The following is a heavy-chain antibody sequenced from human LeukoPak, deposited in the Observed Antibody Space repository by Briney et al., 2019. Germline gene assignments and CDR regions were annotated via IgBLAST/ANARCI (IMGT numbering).Heavy chain of an antibody. CDR3: ARVSTVVSWFDP. Sequence: EASVKVSCKASGYTFTGYYMHWVRQAPGQGLEWMGWINPNSGGTNYAQKLQGRVTMTTDTSTSTAYMELRSLRSDDTAVYYCARVSTVVSWFDPWGQGTLVTVSS. CDR2: INPNSGGT. V-gene: IGHV1-2*02. D-gene: IGHD4-23*01. J-gene: IGHJ5*02. CDR1: GYTFTGYY.